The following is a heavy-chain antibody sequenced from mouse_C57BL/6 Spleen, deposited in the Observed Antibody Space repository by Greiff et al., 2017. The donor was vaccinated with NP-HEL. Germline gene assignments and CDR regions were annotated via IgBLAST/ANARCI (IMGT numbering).Heavy chain of an antibody. J-gene: IGHJ2*01. CDR3: ARRVYYGFVDY. V-gene: IGHV1-50*01. CDR1: GYTFTSYW. Sequence: QVQLQQPGAELVKPGASVKLSCKASGYTFTSYWMQWVKQRPGQGLEWIGEIDPSDSYTNYNQKFKGKATLTVDKSSSTAYMQLSSLTSEDSAVYYCARRVYYGFVDYWGQGTTLTVSS. CDR2: IDPSDSYT. D-gene: IGHD2-2*01.